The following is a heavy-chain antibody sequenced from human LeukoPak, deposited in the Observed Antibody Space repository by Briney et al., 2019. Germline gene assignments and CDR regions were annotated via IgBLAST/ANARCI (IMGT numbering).Heavy chain of an antibody. CDR3: ARDQARWFGDNWFDP. J-gene: IGHJ5*02. V-gene: IGHV3-7*01. D-gene: IGHD3-10*01. Sequence: PGGSLRLSCAASGFTFSSYWMSWVRQAPGKGLEWVANIKQDGSEKYYVDSVKGRFTISRDNAKNSLYLQMNSLRAEDTAVYYCARDQARWFGDNWFDPWGQGTLVTVSS. CDR1: GFTFSSYW. CDR2: IKQDGSEK.